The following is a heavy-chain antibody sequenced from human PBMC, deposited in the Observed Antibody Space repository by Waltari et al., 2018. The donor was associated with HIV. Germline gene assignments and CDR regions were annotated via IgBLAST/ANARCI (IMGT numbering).Heavy chain of an antibody. CDR3: AREMYDTSGYYYFDY. CDR1: GYTFTSYG. Sequence: QVQLVQSGAEVKKPGASVKVSCKASGYTFTSYGISWVRQAPGQGLEWMGWISTYNGNTNYAQKIQGRVTMTTDTSTNTAYMDLRSLRSDDTAVYYCAREMYDTSGYYYFDYWGQGTLVTVSS. CDR2: ISTYNGNT. V-gene: IGHV1-18*01. J-gene: IGHJ4*02. D-gene: IGHD3-22*01.